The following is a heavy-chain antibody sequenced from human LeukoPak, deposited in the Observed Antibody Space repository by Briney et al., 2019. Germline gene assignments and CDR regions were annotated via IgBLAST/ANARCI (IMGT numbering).Heavy chain of an antibody. D-gene: IGHD3-22*01. J-gene: IGHJ5*02. V-gene: IGHV4-31*03. CDR3: ARSDSYYDSSAWDP. CDR1: GGSITSGGYY. Sequence: SETLSLTCTVSGGSITSGGYYWSWIRQPPGKGLEWMGYIYYSGSTYYNPSLKSRVTISVDTSKNQFSLKLSSVTAADTAVYYCARSDSYYDSSAWDPWGQGTLVTVSS. CDR2: IYYSGST.